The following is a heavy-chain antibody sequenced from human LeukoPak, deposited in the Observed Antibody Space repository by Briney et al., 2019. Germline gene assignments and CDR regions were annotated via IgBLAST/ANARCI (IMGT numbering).Heavy chain of an antibody. V-gene: IGHV4-31*03. CDR1: GGSISSSDYY. CDR3: ARDRVAVAGRDYSYYYGMDV. CDR2: VHDSGSA. Sequence: PSETLSLTCTVSGGSISSSDYYWSWIRQYPGKGLEWVGGVHDSGSASYNPSLKSRLTISGDTSKNQFPLKLRSVTAADTAVYYCARDRVAVAGRDYSYYYGMDVWGQGTAVTVSS. J-gene: IGHJ6*02. D-gene: IGHD6-19*01.